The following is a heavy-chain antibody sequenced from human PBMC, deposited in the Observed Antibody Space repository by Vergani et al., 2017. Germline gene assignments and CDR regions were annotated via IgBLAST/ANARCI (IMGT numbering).Heavy chain of an antibody. D-gene: IGHD3-10*01. J-gene: IGHJ3*02. CDR1: GFTFGYYA. V-gene: IGHV3-49*03. CDR3: VRDQVTMLRGSDALDI. CDR2: IRSKAYGQAT. Sequence: EVQLVESGGDLVQPGRSLRLSCTASGFTFGYYAMDWFRQAPGQGLEWVGGIRSKAYGQATIYAASVKGRFTISRDDSESIAYLQMNNLQTEDTAMYYCVRDQVTMLRGSDALDIWGQGTMVTVS.